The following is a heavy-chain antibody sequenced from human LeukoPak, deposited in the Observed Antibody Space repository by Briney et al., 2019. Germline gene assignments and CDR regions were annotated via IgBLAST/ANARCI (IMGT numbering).Heavy chain of an antibody. Sequence: SGKVSCKASGNTCTTYGLSWVRQATGQWLEWMGGIIPIFGTANYAQKFQGRVTITADESTSTAYMELSSLRSEDTAVYYCAIKVVPAAASKYGMDVWGQGTTVTVSS. CDR2: IIPIFGTA. V-gene: IGHV1-69*13. J-gene: IGHJ6*02. D-gene: IGHD2-2*01. CDR3: AIKVVPAAASKYGMDV. CDR1: GNTCTTYG.